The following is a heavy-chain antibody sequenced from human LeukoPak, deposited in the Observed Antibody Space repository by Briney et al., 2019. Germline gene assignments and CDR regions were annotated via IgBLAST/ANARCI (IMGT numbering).Heavy chain of an antibody. D-gene: IGHD3-10*01. Sequence: GGSLRLSCAASGFTFSDSYMTWVRQAPGKGVEWVAYISGSGHDINYSESAKGRFTISRDNAKNSLYLQMNSLRSEDTAVYYCASSGAPLYYYGSGSYLQPYYYYYMDVWGKGTTVTVSS. V-gene: IGHV3-11*03. J-gene: IGHJ6*03. CDR2: ISGSGHDI. CDR3: ASSGAPLYYYGSGSYLQPYYYYYMDV. CDR1: GFTFSDSY.